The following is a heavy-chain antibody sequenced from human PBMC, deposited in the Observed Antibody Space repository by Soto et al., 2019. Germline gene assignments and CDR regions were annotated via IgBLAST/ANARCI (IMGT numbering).Heavy chain of an antibody. CDR2: INPSGGVA. CDR1: GYRFTAYY. J-gene: IGHJ4*02. D-gene: IGHD2-21*02. CDR3: ARSPPLRECPGGDCSHFDS. V-gene: IGHV1-46*01. Sequence: QVQLVQSGAEVQKPGASVKVSCEASGYRFTAYYMHWVRQAPGQGLEWMAIINPSGGVATYAQRFQGRFTMTSDTYTSTLYMELSSLRSDDTAVYYCARSPPLRECPGGDCSHFDSWGQGTLVTVSS.